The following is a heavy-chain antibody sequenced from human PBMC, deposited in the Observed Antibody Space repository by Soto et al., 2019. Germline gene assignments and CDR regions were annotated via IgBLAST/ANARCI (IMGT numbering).Heavy chain of an antibody. CDR2: ISGSGGST. CDR3: AHSHDSSGYYDY. J-gene: IGHJ4*02. CDR1: GFTFSSYA. V-gene: IGHV3-23*01. D-gene: IGHD3-22*01. Sequence: GGSLRLSCAASGFTFSSYAMSWVRQAPGKGLEWVSAISGSGGSTYYADSVKGRFTISRDNSKNTLYLQMNSLRAEDTAVYYCAHSHDSSGYYDYWGQGTPVTVSS.